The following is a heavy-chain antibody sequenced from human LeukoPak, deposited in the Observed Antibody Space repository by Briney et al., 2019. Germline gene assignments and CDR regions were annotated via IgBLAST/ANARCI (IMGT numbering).Heavy chain of an antibody. J-gene: IGHJ5*02. CDR3: AHRPLLVRFDP. Sequence: SGPTLVKPTQTLTLTCTFSGFSLSTSGVGVGWIRQPPGKALEWLALIYWNDDKRYSPSLKSRLAITKDTSKNQVVLTMTNMDPVDTATYYCAHRPLLVRFDPWGQGTLVTVSS. V-gene: IGHV2-5*01. CDR1: GFSLSTSGVG. CDR2: IYWNDDK.